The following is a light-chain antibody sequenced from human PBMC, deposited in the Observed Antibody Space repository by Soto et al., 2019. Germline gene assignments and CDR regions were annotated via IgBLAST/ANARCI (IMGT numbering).Light chain of an antibody. CDR1: QSISDS. Sequence: DIQMTQSPSTLSASVGDRVTITCRASQSISDSLAWYQQKPGKAPKLLIYEASNLKSGVPSRFSGSGSGTDYTLTISSQQPDDFASYYCQQDNGYWTFGQGTKVEIK. J-gene: IGKJ1*01. CDR3: QQDNGYWT. V-gene: IGKV1-5*03. CDR2: EAS.